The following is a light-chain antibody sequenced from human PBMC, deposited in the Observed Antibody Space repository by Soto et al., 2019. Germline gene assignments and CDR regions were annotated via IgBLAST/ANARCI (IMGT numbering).Light chain of an antibody. CDR3: QQTFTTPPT. CDR2: KAS. CDR1: QSISNW. J-gene: IGKJ1*01. Sequence: DIQMTQSPSTLSASVGDRVTITCRASQSISNWLAWYQQKPGKAPNLLIYKASSLQSGVPSRFSGSGSGTDFTLTISSLQLEDFATYYCQQTFTTPPTFGQGTKVDIK. V-gene: IGKV1-5*03.